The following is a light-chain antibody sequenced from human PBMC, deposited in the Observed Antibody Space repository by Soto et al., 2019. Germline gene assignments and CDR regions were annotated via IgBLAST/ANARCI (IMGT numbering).Light chain of an antibody. CDR3: QQYAGSPRT. CDR1: QFVSSNS. CDR2: DAS. Sequence: EIVLTQSPGTLSLSPGERATLSCRASQFVSSNSLAWYQQKRGQAPRLLIHDASSRATGIPDRFSGSRSGTDFTLTISRLEPEDFAVYYCQQYAGSPRTFGQGTKVEVK. J-gene: IGKJ1*01. V-gene: IGKV3-20*01.